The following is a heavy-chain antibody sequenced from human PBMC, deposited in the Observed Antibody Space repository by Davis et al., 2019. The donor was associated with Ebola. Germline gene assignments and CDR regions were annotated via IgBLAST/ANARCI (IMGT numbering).Heavy chain of an antibody. V-gene: IGHV1-46*01. CDR2: INPSGGST. CDR1: GYTFTSYY. J-gene: IGHJ3*02. Sequence: ASVKVSCKASGYTFTSYYMHWVRQAPGQGLEWMGIINPSGGSTSYAQKFQGRVTMTRDTSTSTAYMELSSLRSEDTAVYYCARVIGYSAVVTPDDAFDIWGQGTMVTVSS. D-gene: IGHD4-23*01. CDR3: ARVIGYSAVVTPDDAFDI.